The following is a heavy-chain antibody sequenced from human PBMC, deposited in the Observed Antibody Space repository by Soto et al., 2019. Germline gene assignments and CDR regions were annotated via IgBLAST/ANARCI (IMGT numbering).Heavy chain of an antibody. CDR1: GYSFTTYW. D-gene: IGHD1-26*01. V-gene: IGHV5-51*01. J-gene: IGHJ4*02. CDR3: ARHTSYSGSYTFDY. Sequence: GESLKISCQGSGYSFTTYWIGWVRQMPGKGLEWMGIIHPGDSHTRYSPSFQGQVTISADKSISTAYLQWSSLKASDTAMYYCARHTSYSGSYTFDYWGQGTLVTVSS. CDR2: IHPGDSHT.